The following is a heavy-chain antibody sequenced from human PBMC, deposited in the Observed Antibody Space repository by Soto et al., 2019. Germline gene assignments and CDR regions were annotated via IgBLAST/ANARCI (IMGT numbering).Heavy chain of an antibody. D-gene: IGHD3-22*01. V-gene: IGHV3-23*01. J-gene: IGHJ4*02. CDR2: VGPSGAST. CDR3: ARSYYYDSTGYYRTFDY. Sequence: SGGSLRLSCAASGIMFGQYAISWARLAPGKGLEWGSVVGPSGASTFYEDSGRGRFTIPRDNSENTLYLQMNSLRAADTALYFCARSYYYDSTGYYRTFDYWGPGTLVTVSS. CDR1: GIMFGQYA.